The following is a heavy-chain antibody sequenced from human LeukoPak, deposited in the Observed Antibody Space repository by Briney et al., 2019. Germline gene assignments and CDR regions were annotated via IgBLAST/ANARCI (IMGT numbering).Heavy chain of an antibody. Sequence: GGSLRLSCAASGFTFSSYAMSWVRQASGKGLEWVSAISGSDGSTYYADSVKGRFTISRDNSKNTLYLQMNSLRAEDTAVYYCARAQDIVVVVAATRHFDYWGQGTLVTVSS. CDR3: ARAQDIVVVVAATRHFDY. V-gene: IGHV3-23*01. CDR2: ISGSDGST. J-gene: IGHJ4*02. CDR1: GFTFSSYA. D-gene: IGHD2-15*01.